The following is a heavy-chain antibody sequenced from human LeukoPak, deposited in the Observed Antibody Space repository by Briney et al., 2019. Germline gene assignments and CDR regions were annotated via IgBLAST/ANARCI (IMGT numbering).Heavy chain of an antibody. CDR3: ASSDYDILTGYQRTGFDP. V-gene: IGHV1-2*06. Sequence: ASVKVSCKASGYTFTGYYMHWVRQAPGQGLEWMGRINPNSGGTNYAQKFQGRVTMTRDTSISTAYMELSRLRSDDTAVYYCASSDYDILTGYQRTGFDPWGQGTLVTVSS. CDR1: GYTFTGYY. J-gene: IGHJ5*02. D-gene: IGHD3-9*01. CDR2: INPNSGGT.